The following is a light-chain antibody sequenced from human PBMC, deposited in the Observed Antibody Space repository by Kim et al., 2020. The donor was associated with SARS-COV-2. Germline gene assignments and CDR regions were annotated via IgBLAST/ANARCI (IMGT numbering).Light chain of an antibody. CDR3: GTWDNGLSVWV. Sequence: GQKVTISCSGSSSNTGNNYVSWYQQLPRTAPKLLIYDNDKRPSGIPDRFSGSKSGTSATLGITGLQTGDEADYYCGTWDNGLSVWVFGGGTQLTVL. CDR2: DND. V-gene: IGLV1-51*01. J-gene: IGLJ3*02. CDR1: SSNTGNNY.